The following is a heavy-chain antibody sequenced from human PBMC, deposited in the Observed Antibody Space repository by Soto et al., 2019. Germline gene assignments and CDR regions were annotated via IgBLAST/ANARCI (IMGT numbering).Heavy chain of an antibody. V-gene: IGHV3-48*01. D-gene: IGHD1-26*01. CDR3: ARGRVVGPTEILDY. J-gene: IGHJ4*02. Sequence: SLKGRFTISRDNVQNSMYLQMNGLRGDDTAVYYCARGRVVGPTEILDYWGQGTLVIVSS.